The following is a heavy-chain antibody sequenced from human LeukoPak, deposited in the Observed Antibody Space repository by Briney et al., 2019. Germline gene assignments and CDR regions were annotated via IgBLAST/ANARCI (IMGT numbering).Heavy chain of an antibody. J-gene: IGHJ4*02. V-gene: IGHV3-23*01. CDR1: GFTFSRNA. CDR3: ASWAGVGTSSWYFGPFDY. CDR2: ISSSGGTT. D-gene: IGHD6-13*01. Sequence: GGSLRLSCTASGFTFSRNAMNWVRQAPGKELEWVSLISSSGGTTYYADSVKGRFTISRDSSRSTLYLQMNSLRAEDTAVYYCASWAGVGTSSWYFGPFDYWGQGTLVTVSS.